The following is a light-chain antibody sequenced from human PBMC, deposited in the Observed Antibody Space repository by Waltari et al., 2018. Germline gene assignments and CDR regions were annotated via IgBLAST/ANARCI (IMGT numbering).Light chain of an antibody. CDR2: EVS. CDR3: SSYAGSKNV. V-gene: IGLV2-8*01. CDR1: SSDVDNYNF. J-gene: IGLJ1*01. Sequence: QSALTQPPSASGSPGPLVTIPCTGTSSDVDNYNFYSQYQQPPGKAPRHIIYEVSKRPSGVPDRFSGSKSGNTASLTVSGLQAEDAADYYCSSYAGSKNVFGTGTKVTVL.